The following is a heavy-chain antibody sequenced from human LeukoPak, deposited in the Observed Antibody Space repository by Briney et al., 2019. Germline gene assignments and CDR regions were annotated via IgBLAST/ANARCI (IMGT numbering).Heavy chain of an antibody. CDR2: ITGSTRTT. CDR1: GFIFNSYG. CDR3: ARGGGVVVVAATTY. J-gene: IGHJ4*02. Sequence: PGGSLRLSCAASGFIFNSYGMSWVRQAPGEGLEWISSITGSTRTTYYGDSVKGRFTISRDNSKNTLYLQMNSLRAEDTAVYYCARGGGVVVVAATTYWGQGTLVTVSS. V-gene: IGHV3-23*01. D-gene: IGHD2-15*01.